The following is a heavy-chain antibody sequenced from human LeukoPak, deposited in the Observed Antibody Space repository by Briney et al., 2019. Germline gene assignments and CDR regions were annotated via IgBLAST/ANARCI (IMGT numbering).Heavy chain of an antibody. CDR1: GFTVSSNY. J-gene: IGHJ4*02. CDR3: AKGTAGYSTSSGHFDY. V-gene: IGHV3-9*03. CDR2: ISWNSGVI. D-gene: IGHD6-6*01. Sequence: PGGSLRLSCAVSGFTVSSNYMSWVRQAPGKGLEWVSTISWNSGVIAYADSVKGRFTISRDNAKNSLDLQMNSLGADDMALNYCAKGTAGYSTSSGHFDYWGQGTLVTVSS.